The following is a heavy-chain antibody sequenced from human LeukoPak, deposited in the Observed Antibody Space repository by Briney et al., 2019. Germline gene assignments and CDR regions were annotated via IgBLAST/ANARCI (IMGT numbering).Heavy chain of an antibody. J-gene: IGHJ4*02. CDR2: IIPIFGTA. CDR1: GGTFSSYA. Sequence: SVKVSRKASGGTFSSYAISWVRQAPGQGLEWMGGIIPIFGTANYAQKFQGRVTITTDESTSTAYMELSSLRSEDTAVYYCASVRGYSYGYFGYFDYWGQGTLVTVSS. V-gene: IGHV1-69*05. CDR3: ASVRGYSYGYFGYFDY. D-gene: IGHD5-18*01.